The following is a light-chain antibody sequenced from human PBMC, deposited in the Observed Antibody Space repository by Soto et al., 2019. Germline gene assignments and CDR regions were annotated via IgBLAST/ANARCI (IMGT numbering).Light chain of an antibody. CDR1: QSISCW. CDR3: QQFSSYSRT. V-gene: IGKV1-5*01. Sequence: DIQMTQSPSTLSASVGDRVTITCRATQSISCWLAWYQQKPGKAPKLLIYTASNLDSGVPSRFSGSGSGTEFTLTISSLQPDDFATYYCQQFSSYSRTFGQGTKVEMK. CDR2: TAS. J-gene: IGKJ1*01.